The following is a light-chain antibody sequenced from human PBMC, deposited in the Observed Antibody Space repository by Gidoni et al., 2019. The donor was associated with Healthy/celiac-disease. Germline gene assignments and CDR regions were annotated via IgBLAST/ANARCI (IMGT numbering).Light chain of an antibody. Sequence: EILLTQSPATLSLFPGERATLSCRASQSVSSYLAWYQQKPGQAPRLLIYDASNRATGIPARFSGSGSGTDFTLTISSLEAEDVAVYYCQQRSNWYTFGQGTKLEIK. CDR3: QQRSNWYT. CDR2: DAS. CDR1: QSVSSY. J-gene: IGKJ2*01. V-gene: IGKV3-11*01.